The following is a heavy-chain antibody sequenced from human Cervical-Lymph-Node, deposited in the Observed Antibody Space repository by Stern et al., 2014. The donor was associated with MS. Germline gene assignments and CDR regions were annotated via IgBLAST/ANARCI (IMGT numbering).Heavy chain of an antibody. Sequence: EVRLLESGGNLVQPGGSLRLSCAASGFPFSSHGMSWVRQAPGKGLEWISTISNSGDGTYYGDSVTGRFTISRDNSKNTVFLQMNSLRVEDTALYYCAKASRTSMFDYWGQGTLVTVSS. CDR1: GFPFSSHG. V-gene: IGHV3-23*01. CDR2: ISNSGDGT. D-gene: IGHD2/OR15-2a*01. CDR3: AKASRTSMFDY. J-gene: IGHJ4*02.